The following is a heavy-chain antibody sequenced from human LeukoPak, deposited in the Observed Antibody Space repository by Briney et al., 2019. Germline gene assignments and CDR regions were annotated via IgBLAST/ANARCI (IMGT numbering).Heavy chain of an antibody. CDR1: GFTFSSYG. V-gene: IGHV3-30*18. D-gene: IGHD5-18*01. Sequence: GGSLRLSCAASGFTFSSYGMHWVRQAPGKGLEWVAVMSYDGSNKYYADSVKGRFTISRDNSKNTLYLQMNSLRAEDTAVYYCAKGDRGYSYGLIDYWGQGTLVTVSS. CDR2: MSYDGSNK. J-gene: IGHJ4*02. CDR3: AKGDRGYSYGLIDY.